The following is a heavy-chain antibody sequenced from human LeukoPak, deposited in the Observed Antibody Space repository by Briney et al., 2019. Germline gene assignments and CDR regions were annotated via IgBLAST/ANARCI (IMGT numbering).Heavy chain of an antibody. CDR3: ACGRSYYDSSGYSWFDP. D-gene: IGHD3-22*01. V-gene: IGHV6-1*01. J-gene: IGHJ5*02. CDR1: GDSVSSNSAA. Sequence: SQTLSLTCAISGDSVSSNSAAWNWIRQSPSRGLEWLGRTYYRSKWYNDYAVSVKSRITINPDTSKNQFSLQLNSVTPEDTAVYYCACGRSYYDSSGYSWFDPWGQGTLVTVSS. CDR2: TYYRSKWYN.